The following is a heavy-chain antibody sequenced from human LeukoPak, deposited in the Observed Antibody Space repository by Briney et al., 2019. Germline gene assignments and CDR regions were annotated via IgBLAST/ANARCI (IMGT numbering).Heavy chain of an antibody. CDR3: ASTGGRLRLGDLSFFHY. Sequence: SETLSLTCAVYGGSFSGYYWSWLRQPPGKGLEWIGEINHSGSTNYNPSLKSRVTISVDTSKNQFSLKLSSVTAADTAVYYCASTGGRLRLGDLSFFHYWGQGTLVTVSS. D-gene: IGHD3-16*02. J-gene: IGHJ4*02. CDR1: GGSFSGYY. V-gene: IGHV4-34*01. CDR2: INHSGST.